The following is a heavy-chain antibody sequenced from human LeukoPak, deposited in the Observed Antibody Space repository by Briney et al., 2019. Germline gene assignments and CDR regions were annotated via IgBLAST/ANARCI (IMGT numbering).Heavy chain of an antibody. CDR1: GGSISSYY. CDR2: IYYSGST. J-gene: IGHJ4*02. Sequence: SETLSLTCTVSGGSISSYYWSWIRQPPGKGLEWIGYIYYSGSTNYNPSLKSRVTISVDTSKNQFSLKLSSVTAADTAVYYCASTQNYDLHFDYWGQGTLVTVSS. V-gene: IGHV4-59*08. CDR3: ASTQNYDLHFDY. D-gene: IGHD3-3*01.